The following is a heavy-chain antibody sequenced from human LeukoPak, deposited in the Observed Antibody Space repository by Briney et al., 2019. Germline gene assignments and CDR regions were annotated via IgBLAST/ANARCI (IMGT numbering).Heavy chain of an antibody. D-gene: IGHD1-26*01. V-gene: IGHV3-15*01. J-gene: IGHJ4*02. CDR1: GFTFSNAW. Sequence: PGGSLRLSCAASGFTFSNAWMSWVRQAPGKGLEWVGRIKSKTDGGTTDSAAPVKGRLTISRDDSKNTLFLQMNSLKTEDTAVYYCTTFRLRYSGSYCDYWGQGTLVTVSS. CDR3: TTFRLRYSGSYCDY. CDR2: IKSKTDGGTT.